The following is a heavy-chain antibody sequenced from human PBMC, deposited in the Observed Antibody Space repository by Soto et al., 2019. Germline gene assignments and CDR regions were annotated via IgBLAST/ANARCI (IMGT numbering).Heavy chain of an antibody. CDR1: GFTFSSYW. Sequence: EVQLVESGGGLVQPGGSLRLSCAASGFTFSSYWMHWVRQAPGKGLVWVSRINSDGSSTSYADSVKGRFTISRDNAKNTLYLQMNSLRAEDTAVYYCARSPYCSGGSCYSGDIGYWGQGTLVTVSS. V-gene: IGHV3-74*01. J-gene: IGHJ4*02. D-gene: IGHD2-15*01. CDR3: ARSPYCSGGSCYSGDIGY. CDR2: INSDGSST.